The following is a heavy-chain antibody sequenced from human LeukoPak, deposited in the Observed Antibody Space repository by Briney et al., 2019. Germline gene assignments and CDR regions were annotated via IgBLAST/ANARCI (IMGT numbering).Heavy chain of an antibody. CDR3: ARVAVDIVVVPAAHDY. D-gene: IGHD2-2*03. CDR1: GYTFTSYG. V-gene: IGHV1-18*04. J-gene: IGHJ4*02. CDR2: ISAYNGNT. Sequence: ASVKVSCKASGYTFTSYGISWVRQAPGQGLVWMGWISAYNGNTNYAQKLQGRVTMTTDTSTSTAYMELRSLRSDDTAVYYCARVAVDIVVVPAAHDYWGQGTLVTVSS.